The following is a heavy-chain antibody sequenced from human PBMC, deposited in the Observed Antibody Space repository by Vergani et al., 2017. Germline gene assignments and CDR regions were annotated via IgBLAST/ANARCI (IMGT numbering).Heavy chain of an antibody. CDR2: ISGTAGSP. Sequence: VQLVESGGGLVQPGGSLRLSCAGSGFPYNQYGMSWVRQAPGRGLDWVPCISGTAGSPKYAESVKGRFTVSRDNSKNTVYLQMNDLRVDDTAVYYCVKHSSILSRRGDLHHWGQGTLVTVSS. D-gene: IGHD2-21*01. V-gene: IGHV3-23*04. J-gene: IGHJ1*01. CDR3: VKHSSILSRRGDLHH. CDR1: GFPYNQYG.